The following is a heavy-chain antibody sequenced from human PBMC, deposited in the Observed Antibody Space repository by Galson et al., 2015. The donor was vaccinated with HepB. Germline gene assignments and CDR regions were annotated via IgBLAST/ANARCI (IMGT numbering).Heavy chain of an antibody. CDR1: GFTFSSYA. V-gene: IGHV3-30*04. Sequence: SLRLSCAASGFTFSSYAMHWVRQAPGKGLEWVAVISYDGSNKYYADSVKGRFTISRDNSKNTLYLQMNSLRAEDTAVYYCARLEDGSGSYSVDYWGQGTLVTVSS. D-gene: IGHD3-10*01. CDR3: ARLEDGSGSYSVDY. J-gene: IGHJ4*02. CDR2: ISYDGSNK.